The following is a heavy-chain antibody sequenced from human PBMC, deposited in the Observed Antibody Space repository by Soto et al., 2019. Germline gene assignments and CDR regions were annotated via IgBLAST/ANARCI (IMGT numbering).Heavy chain of an antibody. CDR3: AREREYCSGTRCYDSGLDA. Sequence: QLVQSGPEMRKPGASVRVSCKASGYAFGNFGFTWVRQAPGQGLEWLEWISIYNGDTNNAHKVQDRITITTYSSATTAYIELTSPRSDDTAVNFSAREREYCSGTRCYDSGLDAWGQGNPVTVSS. D-gene: IGHD2-2*01. V-gene: IGHV1-18*04. J-gene: IGHJ6*02. CDR2: ISIYNGDT. CDR1: GYAFGNFG.